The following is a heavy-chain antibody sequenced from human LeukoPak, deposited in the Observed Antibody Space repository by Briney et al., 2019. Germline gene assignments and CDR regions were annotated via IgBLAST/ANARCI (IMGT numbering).Heavy chain of an antibody. CDR3: AKVVGRGSGYYVGPFDY. CDR1: GFIFSSYW. Sequence: AGGSLRLSCAASGFIFSSYWMSWVRQAPGKGLEWVANINQDGSEKCYVDSVKGRFTISRDNAKNSLYLQMNSLRAEDTALYYCAKVVGRGSGYYVGPFDYWGQGTLVTVSS. D-gene: IGHD3-22*01. CDR2: INQDGSEK. V-gene: IGHV3-7*03. J-gene: IGHJ4*02.